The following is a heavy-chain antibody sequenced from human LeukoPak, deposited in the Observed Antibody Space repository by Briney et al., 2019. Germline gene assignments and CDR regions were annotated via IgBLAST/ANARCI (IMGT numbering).Heavy chain of an antibody. CDR2: INPNTGYP. CDR1: GYTFSGYF. D-gene: IGHD4-11*01. J-gene: IGHJ5*01. CDR3: ARGQPYGNYNYFDS. Sequence: GASVKVPCXASGYTFSGYFIHWVRQAPGQGLEWMGRINPNTGYPNHAQNFQGRVTMTRDTSISTAYMELSRLTTDDTAVYFCARGQPYGNYNYFDSWGQGTLVTVSS. V-gene: IGHV1-2*06.